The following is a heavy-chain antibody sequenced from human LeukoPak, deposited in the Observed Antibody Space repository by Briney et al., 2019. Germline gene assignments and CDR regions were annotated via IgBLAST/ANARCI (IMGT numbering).Heavy chain of an antibody. CDR3: ASRRGGIVGDY. J-gene: IGHJ4*02. D-gene: IGHD2-15*01. Sequence: EPGGSLRLSCAASGFTFSSYGMHWVRQAPGKGLEWVALIWYDGSNKYYADSVKGRFTISRDNSKNTVYLQMNSLRAEDTAVYYCASRRGGIVGDYWGQGTLVTVSS. CDR1: GFTFSSYG. CDR2: IWYDGSNK. V-gene: IGHV3-33*01.